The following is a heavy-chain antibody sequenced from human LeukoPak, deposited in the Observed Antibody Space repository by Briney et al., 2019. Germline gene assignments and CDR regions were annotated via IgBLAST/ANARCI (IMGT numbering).Heavy chain of an antibody. Sequence: GGSLRLSCAASGFAFSDYYMSWIRQAPGKGLEWVSYISSSGRSMHYADSVKGRFTISRDNAKNSLYLQMNSLRAEDTAVYYCARVPPYYYDSSGYFDYWGQGTLVTVSS. CDR2: ISSSGRSM. J-gene: IGHJ4*02. CDR3: ARVPPYYYDSSGYFDY. V-gene: IGHV3-11*04. D-gene: IGHD3-22*01. CDR1: GFAFSDYY.